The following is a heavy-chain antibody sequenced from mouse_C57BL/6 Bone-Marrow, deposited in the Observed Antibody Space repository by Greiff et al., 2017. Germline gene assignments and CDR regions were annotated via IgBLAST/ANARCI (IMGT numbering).Heavy chain of an antibody. V-gene: IGHV2-2*01. CDR3: ARRSSAMDY. CDR1: GFSLTSYG. CDR2: IWSGGST. J-gene: IGHJ4*01. Sequence: QVQLQQSGPGLVQPSQSLSITCTVSGFSLTSYGVHWVRQSPGKGLEWLGVIWSGGSTDYNAAFISRLSISKDNSKSQVFFKMNSLHADDTAIYYWARRSSAMDYWCQGTSVTVAA.